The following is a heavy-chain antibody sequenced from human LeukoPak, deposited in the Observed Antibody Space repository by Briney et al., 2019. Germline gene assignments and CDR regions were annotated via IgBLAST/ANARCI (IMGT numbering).Heavy chain of an antibody. CDR2: IIPIFGAA. Sequence: ASVKVSCKASGGTFTSYAISWVRQAPGQGLEWMGGIIPIFGAANYAQKFQGRVTITADKSTSTSHMELSSLRSEDTAVYYCARSSVVTAMVHLEYWGQGTLVTVSS. J-gene: IGHJ4*02. CDR3: ARSSVVTAMVHLEY. V-gene: IGHV1-69*06. D-gene: IGHD2-21*02. CDR1: GGTFTSYA.